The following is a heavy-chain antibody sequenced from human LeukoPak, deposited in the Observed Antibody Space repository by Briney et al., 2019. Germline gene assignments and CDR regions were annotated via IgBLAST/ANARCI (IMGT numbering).Heavy chain of an antibody. CDR3: ARNQRVQGAFDI. CDR2: ISYDGSGK. V-gene: IGHV3-30*03. CDR1: EFSFSDSG. D-gene: IGHD1-14*01. Sequence: GGSLRLSCAASEFSFSDSGMHWVRQAPGKGLEWVAVISYDGSGKYYADSVKGRFTISRDNSKNTLYLQMNSLRAEDTAVYYCARNQRVQGAFDIWGQGTMVTVSS. J-gene: IGHJ3*02.